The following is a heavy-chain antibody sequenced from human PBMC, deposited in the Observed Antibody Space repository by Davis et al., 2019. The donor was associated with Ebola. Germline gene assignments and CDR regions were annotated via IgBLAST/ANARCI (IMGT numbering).Heavy chain of an antibody. CDR1: GGSFSGYY. V-gene: IGHV4-34*01. CDR3: ARAKYRSSGYSVDYYYYYGMDV. Sequence: MPGGSLRLSCAVYGGSFSGYYWSWIRQPPGKGLEWIGEINHSGSTNYNPSPKSRVTISVDTSTNQFSLKLSSVTAADTAVYYCARAKYRSSGYSVDYYYYYGMDVWGQGTTVTVSS. J-gene: IGHJ6*02. D-gene: IGHD3-22*01. CDR2: INHSGST.